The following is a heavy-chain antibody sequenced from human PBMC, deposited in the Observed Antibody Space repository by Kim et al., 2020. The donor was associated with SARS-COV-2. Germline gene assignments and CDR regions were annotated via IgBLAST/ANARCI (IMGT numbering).Heavy chain of an antibody. Sequence: SETLSLTCTVSGGSISSSSYYWGWIRQPPGKGLEWIGSIYYSGSTYYNPSLKSRVTISVDTSKNQFSLKLSSVTAADTAVYYCARVGYNPYYYDSSGYRNWFDPWGQGTLVTVSS. CDR1: GGSISSSSYY. CDR3: ARVGYNPYYYDSSGYRNWFDP. J-gene: IGHJ5*02. CDR2: IYYSGST. D-gene: IGHD3-22*01. V-gene: IGHV4-39*07.